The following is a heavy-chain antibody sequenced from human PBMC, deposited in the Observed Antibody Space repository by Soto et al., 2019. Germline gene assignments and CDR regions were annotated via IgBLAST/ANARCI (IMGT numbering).Heavy chain of an antibody. CDR1: GFTVSSNY. D-gene: IGHD5-18*01. Sequence: EVQLVESGGGLVQPGGSLRLSCAASGFTVSSNYMSWVRQAPGKWLEWVSVIYSGGSTYYADSVKGRFTISRHNSKNTLYLQMNSLRAEDTAVYYCLTINSYGPPGSGYYYGMDVWVQGTTVIVSS. CDR2: IYSGGST. J-gene: IGHJ6*02. V-gene: IGHV3-53*04. CDR3: LTINSYGPPGSGYYYGMDV.